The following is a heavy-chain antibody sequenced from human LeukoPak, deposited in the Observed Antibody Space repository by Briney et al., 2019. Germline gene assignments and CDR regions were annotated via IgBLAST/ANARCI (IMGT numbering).Heavy chain of an antibody. D-gene: IGHD2-15*01. CDR2: ISYDGSDK. Sequence: PGGSLRLSCAASGFTFRNYGMHWVRQAPGKGLEWVAVISYDGSDKYYADSVKGRFTISRDNSKNTLYLQMNSLRAEDTAVYYCAPWGVVAALDYWGQGTLVTVSS. J-gene: IGHJ4*02. V-gene: IGHV3-30*03. CDR3: APWGVVAALDY. CDR1: GFTFRNYG.